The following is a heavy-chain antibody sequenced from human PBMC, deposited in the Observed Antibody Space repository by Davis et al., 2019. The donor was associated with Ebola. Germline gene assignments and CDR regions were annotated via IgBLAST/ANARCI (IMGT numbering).Heavy chain of an antibody. CDR3: ERETRYCSGNRSTHLYGMGV. J-gene: IGHJ6*02. D-gene: IGHD2-15*01. Sequence: MPSETLSLTCEVYGGSISGYYWNWIRQTPGKGLEWLGDINQNGLTNYNSSLKSRVTITVDPSKNQFSLRLTSVTAADTAVYHCERETRYCSGNRSTHLYGMGVWGQGTTVTVSS. CDR2: INQNGLT. V-gene: IGHV4-34*01. CDR1: GGSISGYY.